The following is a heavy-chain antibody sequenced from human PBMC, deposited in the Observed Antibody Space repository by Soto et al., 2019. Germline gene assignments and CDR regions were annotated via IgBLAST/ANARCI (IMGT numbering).Heavy chain of an antibody. V-gene: IGHV4-34*01. CDR1: GGSFSGYY. D-gene: IGHD4-17*01. Sequence: SETLSLTCAVYGGSFSGYYWSWVRQPPGKGLEWIGEINHSGSTNYNPSLKSRVTISVDTSKNQFSLKLSSVTAADTAVYYCARAHGDYVSDWFDPWGQGTLVTVSS. J-gene: IGHJ5*02. CDR3: ARAHGDYVSDWFDP. CDR2: INHSGST.